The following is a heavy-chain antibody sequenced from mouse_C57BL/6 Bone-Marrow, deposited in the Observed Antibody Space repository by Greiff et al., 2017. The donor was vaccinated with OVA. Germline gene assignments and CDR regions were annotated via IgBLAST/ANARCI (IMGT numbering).Heavy chain of an antibody. CDR1: GYSFTDYN. CDR3: ARAGYYGNNYWDVDV. J-gene: IGHJ1*03. D-gene: IGHD2-1*01. CDR2: INPNYGTT. Sequence: EVQLQESGPELVKPGASVKISCKASGYSFTDYNMNWVKQSNGKSLEWIGVINPNYGTTSYNQKFKGKATLTVDQSSSTAYMQLNSLTSEDSAVYYCARAGYYGNNYWDVDVWGTGTTVTVSS. V-gene: IGHV1-39*01.